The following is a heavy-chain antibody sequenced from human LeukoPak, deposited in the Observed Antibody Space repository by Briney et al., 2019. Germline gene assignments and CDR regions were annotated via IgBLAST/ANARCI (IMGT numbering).Heavy chain of an antibody. Sequence: PGGSLRLSCAASGFTFSSYAMSWVRQAPGKGLEWVSAISGSGGSTYYADSVKGRFTISRDNSKNTLYLQMNNLRAEDTAVYYCAKDSDSSGWYYYMDVWGKGTTVTVSS. CDR1: GFTFSSYA. V-gene: IGHV3-23*01. CDR2: ISGSGGST. D-gene: IGHD6-19*01. J-gene: IGHJ6*03. CDR3: AKDSDSSGWYYYMDV.